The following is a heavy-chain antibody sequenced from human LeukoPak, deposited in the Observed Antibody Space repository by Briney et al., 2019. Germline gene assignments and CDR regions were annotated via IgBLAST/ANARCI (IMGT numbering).Heavy chain of an antibody. CDR2: IVVDSAKT. D-gene: IGHD3-22*01. V-gene: IGHV1-58*02. Sequence: SVKVSCKASGFTLSTDTIQWVRQARGQRLEWIGWIVVDSAKTNYAQTFQQRVTITRDMSTSTVYMELTSLTSEDTAVYYCAAGAADYYDSSLNWFDPWGQGTLVTVSS. J-gene: IGHJ5*02. CDR1: GFTLSTDT. CDR3: AAGAADYYDSSLNWFDP.